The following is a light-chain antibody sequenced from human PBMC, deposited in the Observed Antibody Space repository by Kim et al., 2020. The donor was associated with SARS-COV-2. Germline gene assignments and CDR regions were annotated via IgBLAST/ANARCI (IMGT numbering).Light chain of an antibody. V-gene: IGLV3-21*04. CDR2: YDS. J-gene: IGLJ3*02. Sequence: AQGKTARITCRGNNIGSNSVHWYQQKPGPAPVLVIYYDSDRPSGIPERFSGSNSGNTATLTISRVEAGDEADYYCQVWDSSSDHPVFGGGTQLTVL. CDR1: NIGSNS. CDR3: QVWDSSSDHPV.